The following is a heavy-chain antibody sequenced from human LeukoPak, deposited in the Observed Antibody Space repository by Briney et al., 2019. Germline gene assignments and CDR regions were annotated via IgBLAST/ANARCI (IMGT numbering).Heavy chain of an antibody. CDR2: LRYDGSNK. V-gene: IGHV3-30*02. Sequence: GGTLRLSCAASGFTFSTYAMHWVRQAPGKGLEWVAFLRYDGSNKYYADSVKGRFTISRDNSKNTLYLQMNSLRAEDTAVYYCAKDGYYYGSGSYNYYYMDVWGKGTTVTISS. J-gene: IGHJ6*03. CDR3: AKDGYYYGSGSYNYYYMDV. CDR1: GFTFSTYA. D-gene: IGHD3-10*01.